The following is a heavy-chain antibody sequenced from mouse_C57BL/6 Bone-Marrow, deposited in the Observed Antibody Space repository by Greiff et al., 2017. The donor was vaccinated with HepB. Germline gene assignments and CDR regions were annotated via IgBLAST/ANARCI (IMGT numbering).Heavy chain of an antibody. D-gene: IGHD1-1*01. CDR3: ARGGLGYYGSSPWFAY. CDR1: GYAFSSYW. V-gene: IGHV1-80*01. J-gene: IGHJ3*01. CDR2: IYHGDGDT. Sequence: QVQLKQSGAELVKPGASVKISCKASGYAFSSYWMNWVKQRPGKGLEWIGQIYHGDGDTNYNGKFKGKATLTADKSSSTAYMQRSSLTSEDSAVYFCARGGLGYYGSSPWFAYWGQGTLVTVSA.